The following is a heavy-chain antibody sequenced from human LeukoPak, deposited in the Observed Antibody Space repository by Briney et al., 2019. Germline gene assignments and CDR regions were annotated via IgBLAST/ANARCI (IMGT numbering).Heavy chain of an antibody. V-gene: IGHV3-74*01. CDR1: GFTFSSYW. CDR3: AKGYSSSWYDFDY. CDR2: INSDGSST. J-gene: IGHJ4*02. D-gene: IGHD6-13*01. Sequence: GGSLRLSCAASGFTFSSYWMHWVRQAPGKGLVWVSRINSDGSSTNYADSVKGRFTISRDNSKNTLYLQMNSLRAEDTAVYYCAKGYSSSWYDFDYWGQGTLVTVSS.